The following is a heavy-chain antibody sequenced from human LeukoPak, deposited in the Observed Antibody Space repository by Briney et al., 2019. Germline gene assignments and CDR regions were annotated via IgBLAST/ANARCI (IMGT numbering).Heavy chain of an antibody. D-gene: IGHD2-2*01. CDR3: ARGSTSLGN. V-gene: IGHV1-18*01. J-gene: IGHJ4*02. CDR2: SSTYNGNT. Sequence: ASVKVSCKASGYTFTSYGITWVRQAPGQGLEWMGWSSTYNGNTNFAQKLQGRVAMTTDTSTSTAYMELGSLGSDDTAVYYCARGSTSLGNWGRGTLVTVSS. CDR1: GYTFTSYG.